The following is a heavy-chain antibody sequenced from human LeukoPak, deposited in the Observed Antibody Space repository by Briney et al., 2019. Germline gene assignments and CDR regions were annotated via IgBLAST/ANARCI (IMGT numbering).Heavy chain of an antibody. D-gene: IGHD6-19*01. CDR1: GFTFDDYA. Sequence: GRSLRLSCAASGFTFDDYAMHWVRQVPGKGLEWVSGISWNSGSIGYADSVKGRFTISRDNAKNSLYLQMNSLSADDTALYYCTKSGSSGWYDYFDCWGQGTQATVSS. CDR3: TKSGSSGWYDYFDC. CDR2: ISWNSGSI. V-gene: IGHV3-9*01. J-gene: IGHJ4*02.